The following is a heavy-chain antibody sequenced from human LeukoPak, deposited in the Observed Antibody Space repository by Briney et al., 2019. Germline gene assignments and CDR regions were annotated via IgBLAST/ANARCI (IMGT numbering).Heavy chain of an antibody. V-gene: IGHV4-39*01. J-gene: IGHJ4*02. Sequence: SETLSLTCTVSGGSISSSSYYWGWIRQPPGKGLEWIGSIYYSGSTYYNPSLKSRVTISVDTSENQFSLKLSSVTAADTAVYYCARRSVWSGYFDYWGQGTLVTVSS. D-gene: IGHD3-3*01. CDR1: GGSISSSSYY. CDR3: ARRSVWSGYFDY. CDR2: IYYSGST.